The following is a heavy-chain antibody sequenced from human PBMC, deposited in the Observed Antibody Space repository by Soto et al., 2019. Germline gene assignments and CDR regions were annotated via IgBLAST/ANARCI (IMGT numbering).Heavy chain of an antibody. J-gene: IGHJ6*02. CDR1: GFTFSSYW. CDR2: INSDGSST. CDR3: ARDPRSSGLYYYYGMDV. V-gene: IGHV3-74*01. Sequence: EVQLVESGGGLVQPGGSLRLSCAASGFTFSSYWMHWVRQAPGKGLVWVSRINSDGSSTSYADSVKGRFTISRDNAKNTLYPQMNSLRAEDTAVYYCARDPRSSGLYYYYGMDVWGQGTTVTVSS. D-gene: IGHD6-19*01.